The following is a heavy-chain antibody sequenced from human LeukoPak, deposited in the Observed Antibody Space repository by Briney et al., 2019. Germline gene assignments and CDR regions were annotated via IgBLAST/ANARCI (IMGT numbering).Heavy chain of an antibody. Sequence: GGSLRLSCAASGFTFSSYAMNWVRQAPGKGLEWVSAISGSGGSTYYADSVKGRFTISRDNAKNTLYLQMNSLRAEDTAVYYCANSTTVPYYYWPNGRVAWGQGTLVTVSS. J-gene: IGHJ4*02. CDR3: ANSTTVPYYYWPNGRVA. D-gene: IGHD3-9*01. V-gene: IGHV3-23*01. CDR1: GFTFSSYA. CDR2: ISGSGGST.